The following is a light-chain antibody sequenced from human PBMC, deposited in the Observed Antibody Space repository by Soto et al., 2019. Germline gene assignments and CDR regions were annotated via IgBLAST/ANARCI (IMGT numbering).Light chain of an antibody. V-gene: IGLV2-23*02. Sequence: QSALTQPASVSGSPGQSITISCRGSSGDVGNYDLVSWYQQIPGKAPQLMIFEVSRRPSRVSDRFSGSKSGNTASLKISGLQAEDEGDCYCCSYAGNGAWVFGGGTKLTVL. CDR3: CSYAGNGAWV. CDR1: SGDVGNYDL. J-gene: IGLJ3*02. CDR2: EVS.